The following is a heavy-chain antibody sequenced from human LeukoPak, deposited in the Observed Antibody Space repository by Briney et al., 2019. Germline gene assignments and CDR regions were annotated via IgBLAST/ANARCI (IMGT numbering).Heavy chain of an antibody. CDR2: IYYSGST. Sequence: PSETLSLTCAVYGGSFSGYYWSWIRQPPGKGLEWIGYIYYSGSTNYNPSLKSRVTISVDTSKNQFSLKLSSVTAADTAVYYCARTPGYSYGYGSYYYYYYMDVWGKGTTVTVSS. CDR3: ARTPGYSYGYGSYYYYYYMDV. D-gene: IGHD5-18*01. CDR1: GGSFSGYY. V-gene: IGHV4-59*01. J-gene: IGHJ6*03.